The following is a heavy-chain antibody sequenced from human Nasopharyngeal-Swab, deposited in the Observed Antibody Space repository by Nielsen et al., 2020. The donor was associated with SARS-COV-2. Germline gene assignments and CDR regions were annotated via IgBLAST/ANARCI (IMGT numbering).Heavy chain of an antibody. V-gene: IGHV3-74*03. D-gene: IGHD1-26*01. J-gene: IGHJ4*02. CDR1: GFTFTDYW. Sequence: GESLKLSCTVSGFTFTDYWMHWLRQSPGKGPVWLSRIDNDGSSTTYADSVRGRFTISRDNARNTLFLQLHSMRAEDTAGYYCARESYSWSWYGPDYWGQGTQVTVSS. CDR3: ARESYSWSWYGPDY. CDR2: IDNDGSST.